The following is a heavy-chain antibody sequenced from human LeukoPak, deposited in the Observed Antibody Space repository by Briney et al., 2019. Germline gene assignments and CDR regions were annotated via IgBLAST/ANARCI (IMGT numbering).Heavy chain of an antibody. J-gene: IGHJ6*02. V-gene: IGHV3-23*01. CDR3: ASDSPYYGMDV. CDR1: GFTYSSYA. CDR2: MSGSGVNT. Sequence: GGSLRLSCAASGFTYSSYAMSWVRQAPGKGLEWVSAMSGSGVNTYYADSVKGRFTISRDNSKNTLYLQMRSLRAEDTAVYHCASDSPYYGMDVWGQGTTVTVSS. D-gene: IGHD2-21*01.